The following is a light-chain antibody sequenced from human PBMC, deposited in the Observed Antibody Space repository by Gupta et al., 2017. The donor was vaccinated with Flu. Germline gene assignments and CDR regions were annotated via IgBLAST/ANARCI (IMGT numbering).Light chain of an antibody. J-gene: IGKJ4*01. CDR1: QRIGTY. CDR2: AAS. V-gene: IGKV1-39*01. CDR3: QQGNNTPRT. Sequence: DTQMTQSPSSLSASVGDRVTITCRASQRIGTYVNWYQQKVGKAPNLLIYAASSLQSGVPSRFSGSGSGTDFTLTITSLQPEDSATYYCQQGNNTPRTFGGGTKVEIK.